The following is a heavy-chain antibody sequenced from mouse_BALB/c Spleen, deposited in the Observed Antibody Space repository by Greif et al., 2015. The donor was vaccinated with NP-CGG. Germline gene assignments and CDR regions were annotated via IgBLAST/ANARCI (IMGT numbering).Heavy chain of an antibody. CDR1: GFSFTSYG. CDR2: IWSDGST. J-gene: IGHJ4*01. V-gene: IGHV2-6-2*01. CDR3: ARHDYAMDY. Sequence: VKVAESGPDLVAPSQSLSITCTVSGFSFTSYGVHWVRQPPGKGLEWLVVIWSDGSTTYNSALKSRLSISKDNSKSQVFLKMNRRQTDDTDRYYCARHDYAMDYWGQGTSVTGSS.